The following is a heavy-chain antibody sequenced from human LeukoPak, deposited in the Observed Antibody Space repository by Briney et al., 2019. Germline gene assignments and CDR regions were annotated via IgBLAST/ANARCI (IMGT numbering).Heavy chain of an antibody. V-gene: IGHV4-59*01. J-gene: IGHJ4*02. CDR3: AHSRPLGSSGWYYYFDS. CDR2: IYYSGST. CDR1: GGSINSYY. D-gene: IGHD6-19*01. Sequence: SETLSLTCTVSGGSINSYYWTWIRQPPGKGLEWIGRIYYSGSTNYNPSLQSRVTILVDTSKNQFSVQLTTVSAADTAVYYCAHSRPLGSSGWYYYFDSWGQGTLVTVSS.